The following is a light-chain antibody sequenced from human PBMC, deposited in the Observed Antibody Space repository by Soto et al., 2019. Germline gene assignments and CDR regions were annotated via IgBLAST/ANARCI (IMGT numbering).Light chain of an antibody. J-gene: IGLJ1*01. V-gene: IGLV2-11*01. CDR2: DVS. CDR1: SSDVGGYNH. CDR3: CSFAGSYTFV. Sequence: QSALTQPRSVSGSPGQSVTISCSGTSSDVGGYNHVSWYQHHPGKAPKFMLYDVSKRPSGVPDRFSGSKSGNTASLTISGLQAEDEADYYCCSFAGSYTFVFGTGTKL.